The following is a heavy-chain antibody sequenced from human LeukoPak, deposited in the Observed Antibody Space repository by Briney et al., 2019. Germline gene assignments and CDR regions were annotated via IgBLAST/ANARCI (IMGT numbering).Heavy chain of an antibody. V-gene: IGHV4-34*01. J-gene: IGHJ6*03. D-gene: IGHD2-2*01. CDR2: INHSGST. CDR1: GGSFSGYY. CDR3: ARYVVVPARGYYYYYMDV. Sequence: SETLSLTCAVYGGSFSGYYLSWIRQPPGKGLEWIGEINHSGSTNYNPYLKSRVNISVDTSKNQSYLKLRSVTAADTAVYYCARYVVVPARGYYYYYMDVWGKGTTVTVSS.